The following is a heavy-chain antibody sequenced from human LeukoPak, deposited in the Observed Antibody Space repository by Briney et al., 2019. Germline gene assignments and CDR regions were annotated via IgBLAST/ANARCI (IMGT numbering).Heavy chain of an antibody. CDR1: GFTFSSYA. CDR2: ISYDGSNK. V-gene: IGHV3-30*04. CDR3: AKRLTGYYYIDY. D-gene: IGHD3-9*01. J-gene: IGHJ4*02. Sequence: GGSLRLSCAASGFTFSSYAMHWVRQAPGKGLEWVAVISYDGSNKYYADSVEGRFTISRDNSKNTLYLQMNSLRAEDTAVYYCAKRLTGYYYIDYWGQGTPVTVSS.